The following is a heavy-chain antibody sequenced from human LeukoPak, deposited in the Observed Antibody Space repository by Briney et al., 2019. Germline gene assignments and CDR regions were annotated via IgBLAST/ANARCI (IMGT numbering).Heavy chain of an antibody. CDR3: ARGAMSSYSDY. Sequence: GGSLRLSCAASGFTFSSYAMSWVRQAPGKALERVSSIGAGGAPTLYADSVKGRFTISRDNSRDTLYLQMNSLRAEDTAVYYCARGAMSSYSDYWGQGTLVTVSS. V-gene: IGHV3-23*01. CDR1: GFTFSSYA. CDR2: IGAGGAPT. D-gene: IGHD5-18*01. J-gene: IGHJ4*02.